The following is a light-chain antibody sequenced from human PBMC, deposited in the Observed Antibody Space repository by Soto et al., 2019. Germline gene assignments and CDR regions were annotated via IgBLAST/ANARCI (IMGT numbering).Light chain of an antibody. Sequence: QSALTQPPSASGSPGQSVTISCTGTSSDVGGYNYVSWYQQHPGKAPKLMIYEVSKRPSGVPDRFSGSKSGNTASLTVSGLQAEDEADYYCSSYAGSNPSFGPGTKLTVL. CDR2: EVS. CDR1: SSDVGGYNY. V-gene: IGLV2-8*01. CDR3: SSYAGSNPS. J-gene: IGLJ1*01.